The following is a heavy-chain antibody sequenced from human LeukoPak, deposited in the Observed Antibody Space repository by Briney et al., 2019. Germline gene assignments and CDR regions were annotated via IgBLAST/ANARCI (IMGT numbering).Heavy chain of an antibody. D-gene: IGHD6-19*01. CDR1: GFTFSSYA. J-gene: IGHJ4*02. V-gene: IGHV3-23*01. CDR2: ISGSGGSI. CDR3: AKDPVVYHGGSGWHYFDY. Sequence: GGSLRLSCAASGFTFSSYAMSWVRQAPGKGLEWVSAISGSGGSIYYADSVKGRFTISRDNSKNTLYLQMNSLRAEDTAVYYCAKDPVVYHGGSGWHYFDYWGQGTLVTVSS.